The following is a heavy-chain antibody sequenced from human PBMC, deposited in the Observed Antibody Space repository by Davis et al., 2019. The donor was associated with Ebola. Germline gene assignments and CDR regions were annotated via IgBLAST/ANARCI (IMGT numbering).Heavy chain of an antibody. J-gene: IGHJ4*02. CDR2: IIPMFGAA. CDR3: ARGVGSNGYYSARY. V-gene: IGHV1-69*13. Sequence: SVKVSCKASGYTFTAYYIHWVRQAPGQGLEWMGGIIPMFGAADYAQKVQGRVTITADASTSTVYMELSSLKSEDTAVYYCARGVGSNGYYSARYWGQGTLVTVSS. D-gene: IGHD3-22*01. CDR1: GYTFTAYY.